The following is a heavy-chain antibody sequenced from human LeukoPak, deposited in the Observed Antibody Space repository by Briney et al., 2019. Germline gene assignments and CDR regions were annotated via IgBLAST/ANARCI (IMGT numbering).Heavy chain of an antibody. D-gene: IGHD3-22*01. J-gene: IGHJ6*03. CDR3: ARALYYYDSSGYYRYYYYMDV. Sequence: SETLSLTCTVSGGSISSGDYYWGWIRQPPGKGLEWIGYIYYSGSTYYSPSLKSRVTISVDTSKNQFSLKLSSVTAADTAVYYCARALYYYDSSGYYRYYYYMDVWGKGTTVTVSS. CDR2: IYYSGST. CDR1: GGSISSGDYY. V-gene: IGHV4-30-4*08.